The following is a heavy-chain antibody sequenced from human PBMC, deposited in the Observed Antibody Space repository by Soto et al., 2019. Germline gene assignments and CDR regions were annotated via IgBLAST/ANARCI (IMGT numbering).Heavy chain of an antibody. Sequence: ASVKVSCKASGYTFTSYGISWVRQAPGQGLEWMGWISAYNGNTNYAQKLQGRVTMTTDTSTSTAYMELRSLRSDDTAVYYCAREIGDYIWGSYSFDYWGQGTLVTVSS. J-gene: IGHJ4*02. CDR3: AREIGDYIWGSYSFDY. CDR1: GYTFTSYG. V-gene: IGHV1-18*01. CDR2: ISAYNGNT. D-gene: IGHD3-16*01.